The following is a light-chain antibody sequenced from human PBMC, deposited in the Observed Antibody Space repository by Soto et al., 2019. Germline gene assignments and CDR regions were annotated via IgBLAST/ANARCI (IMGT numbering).Light chain of an antibody. Sequence: EIVFTQSPATLSLPPGERATLSCRASQSVSRYLAWYQQKPGQAPRLLIYDACNRATGIPARFSGSGSGTDFTLTISILEPEDFAVYYCQQRSNWTPITFGQGTRLEI. V-gene: IGKV3-11*01. CDR1: QSVSRY. CDR3: QQRSNWTPIT. J-gene: IGKJ5*01. CDR2: DAC.